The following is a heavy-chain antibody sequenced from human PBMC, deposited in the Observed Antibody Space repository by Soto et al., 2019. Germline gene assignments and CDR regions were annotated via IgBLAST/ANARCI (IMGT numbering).Heavy chain of an antibody. V-gene: IGHV3-48*02. D-gene: IGHD3-10*01. Sequence: PGVSLRLSCAASGFTFSTYNMNWVRQAPGKGLEWVSYIGSSSGTIFYADSVKGRFTISRDNAKNLLYLQMNSLRDEDTAVYYCAREENVEFNWFAPWTQGTLVTGSS. CDR1: GFTFSTYN. CDR3: AREENVEFNWFAP. CDR2: IGSSSGTI. J-gene: IGHJ5*02.